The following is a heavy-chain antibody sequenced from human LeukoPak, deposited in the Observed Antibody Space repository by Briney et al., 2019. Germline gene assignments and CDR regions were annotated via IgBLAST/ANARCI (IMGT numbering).Heavy chain of an antibody. V-gene: IGHV1-2*02. D-gene: IGHD4-17*01. J-gene: IGHJ6*02. CDR3: ARSGPLTTVTTRFRAFYYYGMDV. Sequence: ASVTVSCKASGYTFTGYYTHWARQAPGQGLEWMGWINPNSGGTNYAQKFQGRVTMTRDTSISTAYMELSRLRSDDTAVYYCARSGPLTTVTTRFRAFYYYGMDVWGQGTTVTVSS. CDR1: GYTFTGYY. CDR2: INPNSGGT.